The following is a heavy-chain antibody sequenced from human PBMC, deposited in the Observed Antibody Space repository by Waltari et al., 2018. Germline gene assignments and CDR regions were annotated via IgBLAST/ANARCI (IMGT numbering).Heavy chain of an antibody. D-gene: IGHD3-16*01. J-gene: IGHJ4*02. CDR3: ARGGEGPYFDY. V-gene: IGHV3-30*01. Sequence: QVQLVESGGGVVQPGRSLRRSCAASGFPLSSYGMHWVRQAPGKGPEWVAVMSYDGSDQNYADSVKGRFTISRDNTKNTLYLQMNSLRAEDTAVYYCARGGEGPYFDYWGQGALVTVSS. CDR1: GFPLSSYG. CDR2: MSYDGSDQ.